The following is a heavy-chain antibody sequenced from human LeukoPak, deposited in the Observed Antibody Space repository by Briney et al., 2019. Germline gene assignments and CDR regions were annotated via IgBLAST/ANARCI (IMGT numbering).Heavy chain of an antibody. D-gene: IGHD4-17*01. CDR2: INPTGTYT. V-gene: IGHV1-46*01. Sequence: ASVKVSCKASGYMFTSTYMHWVRQAPGQGLEWMGLINPTGTYTKYAQKFQGRVSMTRDTSTSTDYMEWRSLTSEDSAVYYCARDQSGSTTVTVTTDYWYFDVWGRGTLVTVSS. J-gene: IGHJ2*01. CDR3: ARDQSGSTTVTVTTDYWYFDV. CDR1: GYMFTSTY.